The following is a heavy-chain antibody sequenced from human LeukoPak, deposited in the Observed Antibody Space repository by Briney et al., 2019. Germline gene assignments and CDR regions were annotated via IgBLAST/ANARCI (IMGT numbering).Heavy chain of an antibody. D-gene: IGHD3-22*01. Sequence: PSQTLSLTCTVSGDSINSDDYYWSWIRQPAGKGLEWIGRFSVSGKSNYNPSLKSRVTISVDTSKNQFSLKLSSVTAADTAVYYCTRGSIAYYYMDVWGKGTTVTISS. CDR1: GDSINSDDYY. V-gene: IGHV4-61*02. CDR3: TRGSIAYYYMDV. J-gene: IGHJ6*03. CDR2: FSVSGKS.